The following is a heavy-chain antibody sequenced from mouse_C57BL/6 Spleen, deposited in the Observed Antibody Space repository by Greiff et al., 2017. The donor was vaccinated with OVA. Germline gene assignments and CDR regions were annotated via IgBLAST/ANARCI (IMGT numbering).Heavy chain of an antibody. CDR3: ARQSNNGDFDY. D-gene: IGHD2-5*01. CDR1: GFTFSDYY. J-gene: IGHJ2*01. CDR2: ISNGGGST. V-gene: IGHV5-12*01. Sequence: VMLVESGGGLVQPGGSLKLSCAASGFTFSDYYMYWVRQTPEKRLEWVAYISNGGGSTYYPDTVKGRFTISRDNAKNTLYLQMSRLKSEDTAMYYCARQSNNGDFDYWGQGTTLTVSS.